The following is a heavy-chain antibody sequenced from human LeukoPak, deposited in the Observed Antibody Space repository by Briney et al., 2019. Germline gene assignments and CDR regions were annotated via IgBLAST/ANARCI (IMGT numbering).Heavy chain of an antibody. CDR1: GYTFTGYY. CDR2: INLITGAT. Sequence: ASVKVSCKASGYTFTGYYLHWVRQAPGQPLAWMGWINLITGATAYAQKFQGRVTVSRDTSISTAYMDLSSLTSDDTAIYYCARDRVGSGWPRPWYFEFWGQGTLVTVSS. CDR3: ARDRVGSGWPRPWYFEF. V-gene: IGHV1-2*02. D-gene: IGHD5-12*01. J-gene: IGHJ4*02.